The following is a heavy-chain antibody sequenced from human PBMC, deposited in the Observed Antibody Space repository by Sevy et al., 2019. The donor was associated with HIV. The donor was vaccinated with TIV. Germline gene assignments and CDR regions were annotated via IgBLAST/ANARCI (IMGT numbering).Heavy chain of an antibody. Sequence: GXSLRLXCAAXXXXXXXXAXXXVRQAPXXXLEXXXXISNEGSNKCYADSVKGRFTISRDNSKNTLYLQMNSLRAEDTAVYYCARXRYSSXXXPTXXDXWGQGTLVTVSS. CDR1: XXXXXXXA. J-gene: IGHJ4*02. V-gene: IGHV3-30-3*01. CDR3: ARXRYSSXXXPTXXDX. CDR2: ISNEGSNK. D-gene: IGHD6-19*01.